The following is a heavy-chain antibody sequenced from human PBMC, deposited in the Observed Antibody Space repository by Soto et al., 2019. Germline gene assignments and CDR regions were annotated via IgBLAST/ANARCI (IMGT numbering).Heavy chain of an antibody. V-gene: IGHV4-30-4*01. J-gene: IGHJ4*02. CDR1: GGSISSGNYY. CDR3: ATMGTPVTGLYYFDY. D-gene: IGHD4-17*01. Sequence: SETLSLTCTVSGGSISSGNYYWSWIRQPPGKGLEWIGFISYSGTTHYSASLRSRVSISVDTSKNQLSLDLSSVTAADTAVYYCATMGTPVTGLYYFDYWGQGTLVTVSS. CDR2: ISYSGTT.